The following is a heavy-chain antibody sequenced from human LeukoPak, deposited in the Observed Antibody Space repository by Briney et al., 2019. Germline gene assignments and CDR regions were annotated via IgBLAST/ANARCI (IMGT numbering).Heavy chain of an antibody. J-gene: IGHJ4*02. D-gene: IGHD6-13*01. CDR3: ATRTKFSSSSEN. CDR2: IKSDGSTT. Sequence: GGSLRLSCAASGFTLSSYWMHWVRQAPGKGLVWVSRIKSDGSTTNYADSVKGRFTISRDNAKNALYLQMNSLRAEDTAVYYCATRTKFSSSSENWGQGTLVTVSS. CDR1: GFTLSSYW. V-gene: IGHV3-74*01.